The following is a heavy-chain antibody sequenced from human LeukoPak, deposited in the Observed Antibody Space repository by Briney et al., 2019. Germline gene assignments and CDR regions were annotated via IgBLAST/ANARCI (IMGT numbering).Heavy chain of an antibody. J-gene: IGHJ4*02. Sequence: ASVKVSCKASGYSFIGYYMHWVRQAPGQGLEWMGWISPNSGDTNYAQKFQGRVTMTRDTSISSAYMELSGLLSDDTAVYYCARDGFYDSSGYHIIDYWGQGTLVTVSS. CDR1: GYSFIGYY. D-gene: IGHD3-22*01. CDR3: ARDGFYDSSGYHIIDY. V-gene: IGHV1-2*02. CDR2: ISPNSGDT.